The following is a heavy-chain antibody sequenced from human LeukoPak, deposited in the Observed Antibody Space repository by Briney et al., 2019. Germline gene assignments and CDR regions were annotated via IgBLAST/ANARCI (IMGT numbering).Heavy chain of an antibody. Sequence: PETLSLTCTVSGGSISSYYWSWIRQPPGKGLEWIGYIYYSGSTNYNPSLKSRLTISVDTSKNQFSLKLSSVTATDTAVCYCASLTTVTQGYFDSWGQGTLVTVSS. CDR3: ASLTTVTQGYFDS. CDR1: GGSISSYY. J-gene: IGHJ4*02. CDR2: IYYSGST. D-gene: IGHD4-17*01. V-gene: IGHV4-59*08.